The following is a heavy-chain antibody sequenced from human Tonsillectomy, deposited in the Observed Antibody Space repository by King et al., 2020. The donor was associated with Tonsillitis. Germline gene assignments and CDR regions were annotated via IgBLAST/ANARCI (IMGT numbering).Heavy chain of an antibody. V-gene: IGHV2-26*01. CDR1: GFSLSNAIMG. CDR3: ARTTKSGTGWYDFDY. Sequence: TLKESGPVLVKPTETLTLTCTVSGFSLSNAIMGVSWIRQPPGRALEWLVHIFSNDEKSFTTSLRSRITISKDTSKSQVVLTMTNMDPVDTATYYCARTTKSGTGWYDFDYWGQGTLVTVSS. J-gene: IGHJ4*02. CDR2: IFSNDEK. D-gene: IGHD6-19*01.